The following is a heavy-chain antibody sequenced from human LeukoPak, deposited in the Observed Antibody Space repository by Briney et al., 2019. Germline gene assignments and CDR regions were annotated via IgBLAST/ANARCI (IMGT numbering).Heavy chain of an antibody. CDR1: GGSISSGSYY. V-gene: IGHV4-39*07. D-gene: IGHD3-22*01. CDR3: ARGRPSITMIVLFPFDY. Sequence: SETLSLTCTVSGGSISSGSYYWSWIRQPPGKGLEWIGEINHSGSTNYNPSLKSRVTISVDTSKNQFSLKLCSVTAADTAVYYCARGRPSITMIVLFPFDYWGQGTLVTVSS. J-gene: IGHJ4*02. CDR2: INHSGST.